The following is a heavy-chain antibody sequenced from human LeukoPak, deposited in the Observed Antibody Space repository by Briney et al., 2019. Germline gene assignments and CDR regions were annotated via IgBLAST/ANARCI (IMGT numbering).Heavy chain of an antibody. CDR2: IIPIFWTT. CDR3: AGAPSPYDILTGRNAFDI. V-gene: IGHV1-69*05. J-gene: IGHJ3*02. Sequence: SVKVSCKASGGTLNSYAISWVRQAPGQGLEWMGGIIPIFWTTKYEQKFEGRVPIITAEYTSTAYMELSSLRSEDTAVYYCAGAPSPYDILTGRNAFDIWGQGTMVTVSS. CDR1: GGTLNSYA. D-gene: IGHD3-9*01.